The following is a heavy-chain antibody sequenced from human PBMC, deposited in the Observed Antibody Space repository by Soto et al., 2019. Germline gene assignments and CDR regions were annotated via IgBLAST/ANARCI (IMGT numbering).Heavy chain of an antibody. CDR3: TQLALKYSSGWYEFSD. Sequence: EVQLVESGGGLVKPGGALRLSCAASGFTFINVCRTWVRQAPGKGVECVVRIKSKTDGGTTDYAAPVKGRFTISRNDTKNSLYLQMNSLKTDDTAEYYCTQLALKYSSGWYEFSDWGQGTLVTVSS. CDR1: GFTFINVC. CDR2: IKSKTDGGTT. V-gene: IGHV3-15*07. D-gene: IGHD6-19*01. J-gene: IGHJ4*02.